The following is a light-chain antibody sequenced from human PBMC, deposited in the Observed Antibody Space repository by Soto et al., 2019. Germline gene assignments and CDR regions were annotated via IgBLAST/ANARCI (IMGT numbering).Light chain of an antibody. CDR2: LRS. V-gene: IGKV2-28*01. Sequence: DIVMTQSPLSLPVTPGEPASISCRSSQSLLHSNGYNYLDWYLQKPGQSPQLLSYLRSNRASGVPDRFTGRGSGTDFTLKISRVEAEDVGVYYSTQPLQPPLTFGQGTPLQIK. J-gene: IGKJ5*01. CDR3: TQPLQPPLT. CDR1: QSLLHSNGYNY.